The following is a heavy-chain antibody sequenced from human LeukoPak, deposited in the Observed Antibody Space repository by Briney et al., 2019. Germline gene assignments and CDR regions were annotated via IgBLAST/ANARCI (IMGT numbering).Heavy chain of an antibody. Sequence: GGSLRLSCAASGFTFSSYSMNWVRQAPGKGLEWVSYISSSSTIYYADSVKGRFTISRDNAKNSLYLQMNSLRAEDTAVYYCARGAVEYCSSTSCYSPLYYYYYYMDVWGKGTTVTVSS. J-gene: IGHJ6*03. D-gene: IGHD2-2*02. CDR1: GFTFSSYS. CDR2: ISSSSTI. CDR3: ARGAVEYCSSTSCYSPLYYYYYYMDV. V-gene: IGHV3-48*01.